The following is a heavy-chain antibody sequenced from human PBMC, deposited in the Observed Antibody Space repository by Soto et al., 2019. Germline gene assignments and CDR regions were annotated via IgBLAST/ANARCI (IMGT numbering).Heavy chain of an antibody. D-gene: IGHD6-13*01. CDR2: IIPMFGTT. Sequence: QVQLVQSGAEVKKPGSSVKVSCKASGGTFSSYAFSWVRQAPGQGLEWMGGIIPMFGTTNYAQKFQGRVTITADESTSTAYMELSSLRSDDTAVYYCASAGPPGYRSSWYLGDYWGQGTLVTVSS. J-gene: IGHJ4*02. V-gene: IGHV1-69*12. CDR1: GGTFSSYA. CDR3: ASAGPPGYRSSWYLGDY.